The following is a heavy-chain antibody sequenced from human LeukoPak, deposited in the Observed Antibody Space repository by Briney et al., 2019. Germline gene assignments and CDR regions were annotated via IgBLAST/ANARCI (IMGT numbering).Heavy chain of an antibody. CDR3: TTAGPYYYGSGSSNYYYYYMDV. V-gene: IGHV3-48*03. J-gene: IGHJ6*03. CDR1: GFTFSTYE. D-gene: IGHD3-10*01. Sequence: GGSLRLSCAASGFTFSTYEMNWVRQAPGKGLEWVSYISSSGSTIYYAESVKGRFTISRDNAKNSLYLQMNSLKTEDTAVYYCTTAGPYYYGSGSSNYYYYYMDVWGKGTTVTVSS. CDR2: ISSSGSTI.